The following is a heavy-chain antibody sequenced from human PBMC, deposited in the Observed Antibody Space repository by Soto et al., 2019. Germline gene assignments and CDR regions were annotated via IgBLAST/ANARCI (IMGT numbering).Heavy chain of an antibody. D-gene: IGHD7-27*01. J-gene: IGHJ4*02. V-gene: IGHV3-23*01. CDR2: ISGSGGST. Sequence: GGSLRLSCAASGFTFTIFAMSWVRQSPGKGLEWVSTISGSGGSTYYADAVKGRFTISRDNSMGTLYLQMKSLRVEDTAIYYCAKEVSLGSTVDLGYWGQGTLVTV. CDR3: AKEVSLGSTVDLGY. CDR1: GFTFTIFA.